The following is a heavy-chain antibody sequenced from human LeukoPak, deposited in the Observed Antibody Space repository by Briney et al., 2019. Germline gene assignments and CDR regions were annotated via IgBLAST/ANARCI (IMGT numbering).Heavy chain of an antibody. Sequence: SETLSLTCIVSGYSISSGYYWGWIRQPPGKGLEWIGSIYHSGSTYYNPSLKSRVTISVDTSKNQFSLKLSSVTAADTAVYYCARGREEWFVYWGQGTLVTVSS. CDR1: GYSISSGYY. D-gene: IGHD3-3*01. CDR2: IYHSGST. J-gene: IGHJ4*02. CDR3: ARGREEWFVY. V-gene: IGHV4-38-2*02.